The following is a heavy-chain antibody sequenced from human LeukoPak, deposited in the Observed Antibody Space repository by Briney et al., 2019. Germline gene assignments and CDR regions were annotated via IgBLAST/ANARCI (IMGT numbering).Heavy chain of an antibody. CDR1: GGPITSHS. V-gene: IGHV4-59*11. CDR2: IFYSGHT. D-gene: IGHD2-15*01. CDR3: ARDTDRRSSPGSWFDH. Sequence: SETLSLTCTVSGGPITSHSWSWIRQPPGKGLEWIGYIFYSGHTNYNPSLRSRVTISVDTSKTQFSLRLTSVTAADTAVYYCARDTDRRSSPGSWFDHWGQGTLVTVSS. J-gene: IGHJ5*02.